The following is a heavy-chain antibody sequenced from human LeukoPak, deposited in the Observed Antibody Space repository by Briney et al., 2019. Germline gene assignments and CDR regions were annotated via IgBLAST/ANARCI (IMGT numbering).Heavy chain of an antibody. CDR1: GFIFSTSW. Sequence: GGSLRLSCAASGFIFSTSWMSWVRQAPGKGLEWVANIKEDGSQKHYVDSVKGRFTISRDNSKNFLYLQMNRLGAEDTAVYYCVRGGYSSFDYWGQGTLVTVSS. J-gene: IGHJ4*02. CDR2: IKEDGSQK. CDR3: VRGGYSSFDY. V-gene: IGHV3-7*01. D-gene: IGHD3-10*01.